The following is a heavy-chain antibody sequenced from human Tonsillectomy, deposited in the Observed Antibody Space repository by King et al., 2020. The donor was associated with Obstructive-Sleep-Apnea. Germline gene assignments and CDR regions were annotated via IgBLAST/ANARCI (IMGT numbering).Heavy chain of an antibody. D-gene: IGHD1-7*01. V-gene: IGHV3-15*01. CDR3: TTVETLELQTLNSQNGMDV. J-gene: IGHJ6*02. CDR2: IKSKADGGTT. Sequence: VQLVESGGGLVKPGGSLRLSCAASVFTFGDAWMSWVRQAPRKGLEWVGRIKSKADGGTTDYAAPVKGRFTISRDDSNKTLYLQMNSLKTEDTAVCYCTTVETLELQTLNSQNGMDVWGQGTTVTVSS. CDR1: VFTFGDAW.